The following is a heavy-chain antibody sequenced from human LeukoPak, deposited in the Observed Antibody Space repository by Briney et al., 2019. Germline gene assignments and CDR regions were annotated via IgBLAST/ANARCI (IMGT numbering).Heavy chain of an antibody. Sequence: GGSLRLSCEASEFTFSNYGMHWVRQAPGKGLEWLAVISNDGSSRQYRDSVKGRFTVSRDNSKNTLYLQMNSLRTEDTAVYYCVSGTCGGSCYILDYWGQGTLITVSS. D-gene: IGHD2-15*01. J-gene: IGHJ4*02. CDR1: EFTFSNYG. CDR2: ISNDGSSR. CDR3: VSGTCGGSCYILDY. V-gene: IGHV3-30*03.